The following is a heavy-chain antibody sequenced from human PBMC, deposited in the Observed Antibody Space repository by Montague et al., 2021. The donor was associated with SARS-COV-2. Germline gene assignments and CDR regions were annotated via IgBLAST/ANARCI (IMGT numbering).Heavy chain of an antibody. CDR2: ISSSSTSM. CDR1: GFTFNSYS. CDR3: YSGYDFGY. J-gene: IGHJ4*02. V-gene: IGHV3-21*01. D-gene: IGHD5-12*01. Sequence: LSLSASGFTFNSYSMNWVRQAPGKGLEWVSSISSSSTSMYYADSVKGRFTISRDNAKNSLYLQMNSLRAEDTAVYYCYSGYDFGYWGQGTLVTVSS.